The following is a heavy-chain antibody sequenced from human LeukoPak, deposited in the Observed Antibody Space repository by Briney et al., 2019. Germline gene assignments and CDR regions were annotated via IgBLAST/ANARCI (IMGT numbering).Heavy chain of an antibody. D-gene: IGHD2-2*01. CDR3: ARGVVVPAAMGTANNWFDP. CDR1: GFTFSSYS. J-gene: IGHJ5*02. CDR2: ISSSSSYI. V-gene: IGHV3-21*01. Sequence: PGGSLRLSCAASGFTFSSYSMNSVRQAPGKGLEWVSSISSSSSYIYYADSVKGRFTISRDNAKNSLYLQMNSLRAEDTAVYYCARGVVVPAAMGTANNWFDPWGQGTLVTVSS.